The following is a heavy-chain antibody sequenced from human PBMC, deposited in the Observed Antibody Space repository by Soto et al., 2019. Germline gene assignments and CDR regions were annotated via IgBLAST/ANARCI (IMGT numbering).Heavy chain of an antibody. Sequence: PGGSLRLSCAASGFTFSSYWMHWVRQAPGKGLVWVSRINSDGSSTSYADSVKGRFTISRDNAKNTLYLQMNSLRAEDTAVYYCAREGYYDNPGGFDYWGQGTLVTVSS. D-gene: IGHD3-22*01. CDR1: GFTFSSYW. CDR2: INSDGSST. J-gene: IGHJ4*02. CDR3: AREGYYDNPGGFDY. V-gene: IGHV3-74*01.